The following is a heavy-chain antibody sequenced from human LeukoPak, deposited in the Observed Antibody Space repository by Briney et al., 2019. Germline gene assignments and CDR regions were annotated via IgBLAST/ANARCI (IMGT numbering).Heavy chain of an antibody. V-gene: IGHV4-61*03. J-gene: IGHJ6*02. Sequence: SETLSLTCTVSGGSVSSGSYYWSWIRQPPGKGLEWVGCIYYSGSTNYNSSLKSRVTISADTSKNHFSLKLSSVTAADTAVYYCARAGYSGFRDMDAWGQGTTVIVSS. CDR2: IYYSGST. CDR1: GGSVSSGSYY. CDR3: ARAGYSGFRDMDA. D-gene: IGHD1-26*01.